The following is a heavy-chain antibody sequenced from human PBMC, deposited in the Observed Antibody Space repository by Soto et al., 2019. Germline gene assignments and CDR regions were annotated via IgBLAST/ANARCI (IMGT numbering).Heavy chain of an antibody. D-gene: IGHD4-4*01. CDR1: GGTFSSYA. Sequence: QVQLVQSGAEVKKPGSSVKVSCKASGGTFSSYAISWVRQAPGQGLEWMGGIIPIFGTANYAQKFQGRVTITANKSTSTANMELSSLSSEDTAVYYCARGVTTKGVGWFDPWGQGTLVTVSS. CDR3: ARGVTTKGVGWFDP. CDR2: IIPIFGTA. V-gene: IGHV1-69*06. J-gene: IGHJ5*02.